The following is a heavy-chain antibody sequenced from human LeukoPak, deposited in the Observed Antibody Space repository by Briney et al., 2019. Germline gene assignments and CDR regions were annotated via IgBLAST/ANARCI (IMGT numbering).Heavy chain of an antibody. V-gene: IGHV3-48*03. CDR2: ISSSGSTI. Sequence: GGSLRLSCAASGFTFSSYEMNWVRQAPGKGLEWVSYISSSGSTIYYADSVKGRFTVSRDNAKNSLCLQMNSLRAEDTAVYYCATSSSSVGDYYYYMDVWGKGTTVTVSS. CDR3: ATSSSSVGDYYYYMDV. J-gene: IGHJ6*03. CDR1: GFTFSSYE. D-gene: IGHD6-6*01.